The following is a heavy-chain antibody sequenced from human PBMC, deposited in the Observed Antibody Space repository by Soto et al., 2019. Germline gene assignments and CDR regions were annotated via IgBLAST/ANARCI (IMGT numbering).Heavy chain of an antibody. CDR1: GFIFSGTT. CDR2: IRGRADNYAT. J-gene: IGHJ4*02. V-gene: IGHV3-73*02. Sequence: EVQLVESGGDLVQPGGSLKLSCAASGFIFSGTTIHWVRKASGEGLEWVGRIRGRADNYATGYAASVKGRFTISRDDSKKTAYLQMNSLKTEDTAVYFCTRAPDGNNADYWGQGTLVTVSS. D-gene: IGHD6-13*01. CDR3: TRAPDGNNADY.